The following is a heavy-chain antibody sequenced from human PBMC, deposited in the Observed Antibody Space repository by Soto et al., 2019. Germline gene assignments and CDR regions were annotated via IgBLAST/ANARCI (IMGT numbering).Heavy chain of an antibody. J-gene: IGHJ5*02. CDR1: ADTFNSYS. CDR2: ITPVFGTA. V-gene: IGHV1-69*01. Sequence: QVQLVQSGAEVKKPGSSVKVSCKASADTFNSYSLSWLRQAPGQRLEWMGGITPVFGTADYAQSFEDRLTITADDSTSIVYMELRSLRSADTAVYYCARSLEGTTVTNWFDPWGQAPLFTVSS. CDR3: ARSLEGTTVTNWFDP. D-gene: IGHD4-17*01.